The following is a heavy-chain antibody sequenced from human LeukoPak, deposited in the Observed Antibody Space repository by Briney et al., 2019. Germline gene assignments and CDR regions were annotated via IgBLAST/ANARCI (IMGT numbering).Heavy chain of an antibody. V-gene: IGHV3-30*04. CDR3: AREGERQLVDY. J-gene: IGHJ4*02. CDR1: GFTFSSYA. CDR2: ISYDGSNK. Sequence: GRSLRLSCAASGFTFSSYAMHWVRQAPGKGLEWVAVISYDGSNKYYADSVKGRFTISRDNSKNTLYLQMNSLRAEDTAVYYCAREGERQLVDYWGQGTLVTVSS. D-gene: IGHD6-13*01.